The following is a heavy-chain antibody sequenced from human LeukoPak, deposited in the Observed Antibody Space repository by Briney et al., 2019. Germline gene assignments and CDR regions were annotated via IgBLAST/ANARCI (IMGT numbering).Heavy chain of an antibody. V-gene: IGHV3-21*04. D-gene: IGHD4-17*01. CDR2: ISSSGSTI. J-gene: IGHJ4*02. Sequence: KPGGSLRLSCAASGFTFTTYSMSWVRQAPGKGLEWVSSISSSGSTIYYADSVKGRFTISRDNAENSLYLQMNSLRAEDTAVYYCARDLNYGDYVPRLPDYWGQGTLVTVSS. CDR3: ARDLNYGDYVPRLPDY. CDR1: GFTFTTYS.